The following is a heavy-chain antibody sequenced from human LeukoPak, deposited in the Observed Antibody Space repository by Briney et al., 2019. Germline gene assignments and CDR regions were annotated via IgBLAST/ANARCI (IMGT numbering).Heavy chain of an antibody. CDR2: IYSSGST. V-gene: IGHV3-66*01. J-gene: IGHJ4*02. CDR1: GFSVSSNY. Sequence: GGSLRLSCAASGFSVSSNYMSWVRQAPGKGLEWVSIIYSSGSTDYADSVKGRFTISRDNSKNTLYLQMNSLRAEDTAVYYCAKGDGSGSYLDYWGQGTLVTVSS. CDR3: AKGDGSGSYLDY. D-gene: IGHD3-10*01.